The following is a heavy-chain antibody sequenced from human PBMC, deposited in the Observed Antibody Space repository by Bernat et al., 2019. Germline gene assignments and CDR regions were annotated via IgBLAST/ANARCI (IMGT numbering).Heavy chain of an antibody. CDR1: GFTFSSYG. Sequence: QVQLVESGGGVVQPGRSLRLSCAASGFTFSSYGMHWVRQAPGKGLEWVAVIWYDGSNKYYADSVKGRFTISRDNSKNTLYLQMNSLRAEDTAVYYCVRARQYSSGWGDYYYYGMDVWGQGTTVTVSS. CDR3: VRARQYSSGWGDYYYYGMDV. CDR2: IWYDGSNK. V-gene: IGHV3-33*01. D-gene: IGHD6-19*01. J-gene: IGHJ6*02.